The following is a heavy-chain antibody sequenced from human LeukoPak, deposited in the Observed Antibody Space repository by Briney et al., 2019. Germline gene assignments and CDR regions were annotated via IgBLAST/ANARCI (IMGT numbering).Heavy chain of an antibody. D-gene: IGHD6-13*01. CDR1: GGTFSSYA. CDR3: ARARVYDRIAAAGTAYYMDV. J-gene: IGHJ6*03. Sequence: SVKVSCKASGGTFSSYAISWVRQAPGQGLEWMGGIIPIFGTANYAQKFQGRVTITADESTSTAYMELSSLRSEDTAVYYCARARVYDRIAAAGTAYYMDVWGKGTTVTVSS. V-gene: IGHV1-69*01. CDR2: IIPIFGTA.